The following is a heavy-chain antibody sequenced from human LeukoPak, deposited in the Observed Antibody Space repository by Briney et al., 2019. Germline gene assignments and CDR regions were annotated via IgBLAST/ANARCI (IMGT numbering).Heavy chain of an antibody. CDR2: IYTSGST. CDR3: ARGKTGSSSSRAQTIDY. J-gene: IGHJ4*02. D-gene: IGHD6-13*01. V-gene: IGHV4-61*02. CDR1: GGSISSGGYH. Sequence: PSETLSLTCTVSGGSISSGGYHWSWIRQPAGKGLEWIGRIYTSGSTNYNPSVKSRVTMSVDTSKNQFSLKLSSVTAADTAVYYCARGKTGSSSSRAQTIDYWGQGTLVTDSS.